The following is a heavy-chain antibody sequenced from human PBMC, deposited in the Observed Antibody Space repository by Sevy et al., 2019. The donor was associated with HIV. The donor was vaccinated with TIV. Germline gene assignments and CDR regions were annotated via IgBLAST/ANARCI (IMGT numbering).Heavy chain of an antibody. CDR2: ISYDGSNK. D-gene: IGHD3-10*01. V-gene: IGHV3-30*18. J-gene: IGHJ5*02. Sequence: GGSLRLSCAASGFTFGTYAMSWVRQAPGKGLEWVAVISYDGSNKYYADSVKGRFTISRDNSKNTLYLQMNSLRAEDTAVYYCAKNSGSGNWFDPWGQGTLVTVSS. CDR1: GFTFGTYA. CDR3: AKNSGSGNWFDP.